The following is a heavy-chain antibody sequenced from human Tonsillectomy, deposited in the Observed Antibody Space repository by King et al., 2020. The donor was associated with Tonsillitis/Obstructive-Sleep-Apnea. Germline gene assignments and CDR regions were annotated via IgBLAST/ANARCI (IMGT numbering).Heavy chain of an antibody. CDR2: ISGSGGST. Sequence: VQLVESGGGLVQPGGSLRLSCAASGFTFSSYAMSWVRQAPGKGLEWVSAISGSGGSTYYADSVKGRFTISRDNSKNTLYLQMNSLRAEDTAVYYCAKSHLGYCSSTSCYLWDYWGQGTLVTVSS. J-gene: IGHJ4*02. D-gene: IGHD2-2*01. V-gene: IGHV3-23*04. CDR3: AKSHLGYCSSTSCYLWDY. CDR1: GFTFSSYA.